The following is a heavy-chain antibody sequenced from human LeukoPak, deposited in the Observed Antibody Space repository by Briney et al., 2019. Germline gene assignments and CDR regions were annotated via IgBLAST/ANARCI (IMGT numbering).Heavy chain of an antibody. CDR2: MNPNSSNT. Sequence: ASVKVSCKASGYTFTSYDINSVPQSTGQGLEWMGWMNPNSSNTGYAQKFQGRVTITRNTSISTAYMELSSLRCEDTAVYYWARGNEYSSSSGRGQDYWGQGTLVTVSS. CDR3: ARGNEYSSSSGRGQDY. J-gene: IGHJ4*02. CDR1: GYTFTSYD. V-gene: IGHV1-8*03. D-gene: IGHD6-6*01.